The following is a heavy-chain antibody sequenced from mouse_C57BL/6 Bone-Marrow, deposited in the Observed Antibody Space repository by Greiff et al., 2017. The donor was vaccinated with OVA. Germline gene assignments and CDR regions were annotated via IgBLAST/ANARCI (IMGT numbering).Heavy chain of an antibody. CDR2: IDPETGGT. V-gene: IGHV1-15*01. CDR3: TRGYSNYYAMDY. D-gene: IGHD2-5*01. CDR1: GYTFTDYE. J-gene: IGHJ4*01. Sequence: VQLQQSGAELVRPGASVMLSCKASGYTFTDYEMHWVKQTPVHGLEWIGAIDPETGGTAYNQKFKGKAILTADKSSSTAYMELRSLTSEDSAVYYCTRGYSNYYAMDYWGQGTSVTVSS.